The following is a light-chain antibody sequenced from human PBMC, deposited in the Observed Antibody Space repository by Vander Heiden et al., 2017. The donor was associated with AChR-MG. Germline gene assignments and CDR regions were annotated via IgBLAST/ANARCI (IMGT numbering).Light chain of an antibody. Sequence: DIVMTQTPLSLSVTPGQPASISCKSSQSLLHRDGNTYLYWYLQKPGQAFRLLISEVSSRFSGVQDRFNGSGEGTDFTLEISRVEAEDVGLYYCMQGIDLPLTFVQG. CDR2: EVS. CDR3: MQGIDLPLT. V-gene: IGKV2-29*02. J-gene: IGKJ1*01. CDR1: QSLLHRDGNTY.